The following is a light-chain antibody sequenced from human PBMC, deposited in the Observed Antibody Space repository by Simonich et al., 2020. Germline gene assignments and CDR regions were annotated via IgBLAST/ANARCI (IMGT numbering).Light chain of an antibody. CDR3: SSYTSSSTWV. CDR2: RNN. CDR1: STNIGSNY. V-gene: IGLV1-47*01. Sequence: QSVLTQPPSASGTPGQRVTISCSGSSTNIGSNYVYWYQQIPGTAPKLLIYRNNPRPSGVPDRFSGSKSGTSASLAISGLRSEDEADYYCSSYTSSSTWVFGGGTKLTVL. J-gene: IGLJ3*02.